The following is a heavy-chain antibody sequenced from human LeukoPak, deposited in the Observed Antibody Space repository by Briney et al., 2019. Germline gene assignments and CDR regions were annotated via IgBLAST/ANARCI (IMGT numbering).Heavy chain of an antibody. V-gene: IGHV1-18*01. D-gene: IGHD6-19*01. CDR1: GYTFTSYG. J-gene: IGHJ3*02. CDR3: ARLAVAAPQRGNAFDI. Sequence: ASVKVSCKASGYTFTSYGISWVRQAPGQGLEWMGWISAYNGNTNYAQKLQGRVTMTTDASTSTAYMELRSLRSDDTAVYYCARLAVAAPQRGNAFDIWGQGTMVTVSS. CDR2: ISAYNGNT.